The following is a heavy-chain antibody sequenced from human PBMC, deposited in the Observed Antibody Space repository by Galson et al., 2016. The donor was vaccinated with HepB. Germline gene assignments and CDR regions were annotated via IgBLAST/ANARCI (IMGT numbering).Heavy chain of an antibody. Sequence: SETLSLTCIVSGGSVNSDTYYWTWIRQPPGKGLECLGYVTYSGTTKNNSPLKSRVTISLDTSKNQFSLNLTSVTAADTAVYFCPRGLTRGVVRGGMDVWGQGTTVIVSS. CDR1: GGSVNSDTYY. J-gene: IGHJ6*02. D-gene: IGHD3-10*01. CDR2: VTYSGTT. V-gene: IGHV4-61*01. CDR3: PRGLTRGVVRGGMDV.